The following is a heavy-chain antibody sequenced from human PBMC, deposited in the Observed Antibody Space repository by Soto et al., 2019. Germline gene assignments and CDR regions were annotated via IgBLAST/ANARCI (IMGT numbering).Heavy chain of an antibody. Sequence: QVQLQESGPGLVKPSETLSLTCTVSGGSISSYYWSWIRQPPGKGLEWIGYIYYSGSTNYNPSLKSRVTISVDTSKNQFSLKLSSVTAADTAVYYCARGASYAWDYYYYMDVWGKGTTVTVSS. CDR2: IYYSGST. CDR3: ARGASYAWDYYYYMDV. V-gene: IGHV4-59*01. D-gene: IGHD2-2*01. CDR1: GGSISSYY. J-gene: IGHJ6*03.